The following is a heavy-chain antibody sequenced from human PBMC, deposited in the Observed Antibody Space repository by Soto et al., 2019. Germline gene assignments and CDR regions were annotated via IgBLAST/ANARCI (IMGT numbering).Heavy chain of an antibody. V-gene: IGHV1-2*04. CDR1: GYTFTGYY. J-gene: IGHJ4*02. CDR2: INPNSGGT. D-gene: IGHD3-22*01. CDR3: ARRSPYYYDSSGYYLYYFDY. Sequence: GASVKVSCKASGYTFTGYYMHWVRQAPGQGLEWMGWINPNSGGTNYAQKFQGWVTMTRDTSISTAYMELSRLRSDDTAVYYCARRSPYYYDSSGYYLYYFDYWGQGTLVTVLL.